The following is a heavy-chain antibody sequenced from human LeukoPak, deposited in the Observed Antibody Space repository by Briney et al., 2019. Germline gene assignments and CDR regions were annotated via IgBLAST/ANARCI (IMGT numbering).Heavy chain of an antibody. Sequence: SETLSLTCTVSGGSISSYYWSWIRQPPGKGLEWIGYIYYSGSTNYNPSLKSRVTISVDTSKNQFSLKLSSVTAADTAVYYCARFSSSWSYFDYWGQGTLVTVSS. CDR3: ARFSSSWSYFDY. CDR2: IYYSGST. V-gene: IGHV4-59*08. J-gene: IGHJ4*02. D-gene: IGHD6-13*01. CDR1: GGSISSYY.